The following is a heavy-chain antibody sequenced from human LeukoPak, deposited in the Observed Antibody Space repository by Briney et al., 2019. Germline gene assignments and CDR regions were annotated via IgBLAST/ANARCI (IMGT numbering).Heavy chain of an antibody. V-gene: IGHV4-59*08. D-gene: IGHD6-13*01. J-gene: IGHJ4*02. Sequence: SETLSPSCTVSGGSVGSYYWSWIRQSPGKGLEWIGYIYYGGSANYNPSLKSRATISIDRSKNQFSLKLSSLTAADTAVYYCARHGSSYSFDYWGQGTLVTVSS. CDR2: IYYGGSA. CDR3: ARHGSSYSFDY. CDR1: GGSVGSYY.